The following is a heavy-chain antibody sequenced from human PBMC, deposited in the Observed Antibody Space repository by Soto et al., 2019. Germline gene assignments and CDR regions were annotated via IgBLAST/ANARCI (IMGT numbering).Heavy chain of an antibody. CDR3: ARRTVNIRTFYSGLKTHCFDY. CDR1: GDSMSSSDYY. Sequence: SETLSLTCAVSGDSMSSSDYYWGWIRQPPGKGLEWFGSIYYSGSTYYNPSLQSRVAISVGTSKNQFSLKLKSVTAADTAIYYCARRTVNIRTFYSGLKTHCFDYWGQGAPVTVSS. D-gene: IGHD6-19*01. V-gene: IGHV4-39*01. J-gene: IGHJ4*02. CDR2: IYYSGST.